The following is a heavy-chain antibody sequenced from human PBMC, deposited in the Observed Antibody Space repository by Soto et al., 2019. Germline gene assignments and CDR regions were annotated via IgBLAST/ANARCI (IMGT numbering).Heavy chain of an antibody. J-gene: IGHJ3*02. Sequence: PGGSLRLSCAASGFTFSSYAMSWVRQAPGKGLEWVSAISGSGGSTYYADSVKGRFTISRDNSKNTLYLQMNSLRAEDTAVYYCAKVRSADCSSTSCAIGAFDIWGQGTIVTVSS. CDR3: AKVRSADCSSTSCAIGAFDI. V-gene: IGHV3-23*01. D-gene: IGHD2-2*01. CDR1: GFTFSSYA. CDR2: ISGSGGST.